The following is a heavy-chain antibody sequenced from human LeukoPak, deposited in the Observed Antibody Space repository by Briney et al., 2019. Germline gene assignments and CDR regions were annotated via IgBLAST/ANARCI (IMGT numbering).Heavy chain of an antibody. D-gene: IGHD6-6*01. J-gene: IGHJ4*02. CDR1: GGSFSGYY. Sequence: PSETLSLTCAVYGGSFSGYYWSWIRQPPGKGLEWIGEINHSGSTNYNASLKSRVTISVDTSKNQFSLKVNSVTAADTAVYYCASSRDRSSIAARRFRVADRHFDYWGQGTLVTVSS. V-gene: IGHV4-34*01. CDR3: ASSRDRSSIAARRFRVADRHFDY. CDR2: INHSGST.